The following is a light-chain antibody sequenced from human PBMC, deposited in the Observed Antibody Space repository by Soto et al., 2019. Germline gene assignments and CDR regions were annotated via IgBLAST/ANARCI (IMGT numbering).Light chain of an antibody. CDR3: QKYNTVPWT. CDR1: QGISKY. Sequence: DIQMTQSPSSLSASIGDRVTITCRASQGISKYLAWYQQKPGKVPKLLIHDASTLQSGVPSRFSGSGSGTDFTLTISSLQPEDVATYYCQKYNTVPWTFGQGTKVEIK. CDR2: DAS. J-gene: IGKJ1*01. V-gene: IGKV1-27*01.